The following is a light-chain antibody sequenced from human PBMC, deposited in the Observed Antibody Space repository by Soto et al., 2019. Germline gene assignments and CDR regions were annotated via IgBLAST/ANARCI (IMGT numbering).Light chain of an antibody. CDR3: QQYDNWPRT. J-gene: IGKJ1*01. CDR1: HSVSSN. CDR2: GAS. V-gene: IGKV3-15*01. Sequence: EIVMTQSPATLSVSPGERATLSCRASHSVSSNLAWYQQKPGQAPRLLLYGASSRATGIPARFSGSGSGTEFTLTISSLQSEDFAVYYCQQYDNWPRTFGHGTKVEIK.